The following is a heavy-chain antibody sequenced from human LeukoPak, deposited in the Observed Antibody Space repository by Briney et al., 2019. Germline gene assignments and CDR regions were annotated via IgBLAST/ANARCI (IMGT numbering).Heavy chain of an antibody. CDR1: GGSISSSNW. Sequence: SETLSLTCAVSGGSISSSNWWSWVRQPPGKGLEWIGEIYHSGSTNYNPSLKSRVTISVDTSKNQFSLTLSSVTAADTAVYYCARGYCSGGSCYSARYWGQGTLVTVSS. D-gene: IGHD2-15*01. V-gene: IGHV4-4*02. J-gene: IGHJ4*02. CDR2: IYHSGST. CDR3: ARGYCSGGSCYSARY.